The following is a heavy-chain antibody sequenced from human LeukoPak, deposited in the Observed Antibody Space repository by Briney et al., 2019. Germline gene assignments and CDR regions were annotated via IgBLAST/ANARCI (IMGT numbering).Heavy chain of an antibody. V-gene: IGHV1-8*01. CDR1: GYTFTSYD. J-gene: IGHJ3*02. CDR2: MNSNTGNT. CDR3: ARGYTAAAAYAFDI. D-gene: IGHD6-13*01. Sequence: ASVKVSCKASGYTFTSYDFNWVRQATGQGLEWMGWMNSNTGNTGYAQKFQGRVTMTRNTSISTAYMELSSLRSEDTAVYYCARGYTAAAAYAFDIWGQGTMVTVSS.